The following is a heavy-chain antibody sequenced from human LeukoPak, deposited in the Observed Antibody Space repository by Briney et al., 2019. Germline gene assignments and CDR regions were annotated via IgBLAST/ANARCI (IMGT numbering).Heavy chain of an antibody. V-gene: IGHV3-23*01. CDR1: GFTFGSYA. D-gene: IGHD3-16*02. Sequence: PGGSLRLSCAASGFTFGSYAMSWVRQAPGKGLEWVSAISGSGSTTYYADSVKGRFTISRDNSKKILFLQVNSLRAEDTAVYYCAKDGCRDTNCCQLIDYWGQGTLVTVSS. CDR3: AKDGCRDTNCCQLIDY. J-gene: IGHJ4*02. CDR2: ISGSGSTT.